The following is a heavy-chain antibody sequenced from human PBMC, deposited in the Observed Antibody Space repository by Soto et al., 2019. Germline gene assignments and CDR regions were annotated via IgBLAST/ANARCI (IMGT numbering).Heavy chain of an antibody. CDR2: IYYIGST. J-gene: IGHJ4*02. D-gene: IGHD2-21*02. Sequence: PSETLSLPGTVSGDSISSRSYYWGWIRQPPGKGLQWIGSIYYIGSTYNNPSLRRRVSMSIDTSKDQFSLKLKSVTAADTALYLCAGQRGSVVTQASFDGCGPGSLVAFCS. CDR3: AGQRGSVVTQASFDG. V-gene: IGHV4-39*01. CDR1: GDSISSRSYY.